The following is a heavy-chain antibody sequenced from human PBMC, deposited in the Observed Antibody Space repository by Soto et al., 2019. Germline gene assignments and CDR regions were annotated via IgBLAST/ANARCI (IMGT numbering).Heavy chain of an antibody. V-gene: IGHV3-15*01. CDR3: TTDLPWTYGALAY. D-gene: IGHD1-7*01. CDR1: GFTFSDAW. J-gene: IGHJ4*02. Sequence: EVQLVESGGDLVTPGGSLRLSCAASGFTFSDAWMTWVRQAPGKGLEWVGRIKSKTNGETIDYAAPVKDRFTIARDESKNTIFLQMNSLKTENTAVYYCTTDLPWTYGALAYWGQGTLVTVSS. CDR2: IKSKTNGETI.